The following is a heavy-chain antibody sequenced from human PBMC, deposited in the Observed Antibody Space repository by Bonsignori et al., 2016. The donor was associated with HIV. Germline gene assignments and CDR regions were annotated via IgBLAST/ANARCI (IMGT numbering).Heavy chain of an antibody. D-gene: IGHD2-21*02. J-gene: IGHJ4*02. CDR1: GFTFRSFG. Sequence: GGSLRLSCAASGFTFRSFGMHWVRQAPGKGLEWVADVWYDGTQQYYADSVKGRFSVSRDNSENTVFLQMNNLRVEDTAVYYCAKEFGGDTGGLDFWGQGTLVTVSS. CDR2: VWYDGTQQ. CDR3: AKEFGGDTGGLDF. V-gene: IGHV3-33*06.